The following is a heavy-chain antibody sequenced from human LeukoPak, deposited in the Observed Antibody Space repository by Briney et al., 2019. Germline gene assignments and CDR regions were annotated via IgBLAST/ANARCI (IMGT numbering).Heavy chain of an antibody. V-gene: IGHV3-73*01. CDR2: IRSKANSYAT. D-gene: IGHD3-22*01. CDR1: GFTFSGSA. CDR3: ARRGITMIVVVD. J-gene: IGHJ4*02. Sequence: GGSLRLSCAASGFTFSGSAMHWVRQASGKGLEWVGRIRSKANSYATAYAASVNGRFTISRDDSKDTAYLQMNSLKTEDTAVYYCARRGITMIVVVDWGQGTLVTVSS.